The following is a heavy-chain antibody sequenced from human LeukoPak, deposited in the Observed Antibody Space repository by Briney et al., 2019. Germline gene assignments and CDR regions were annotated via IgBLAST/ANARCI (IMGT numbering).Heavy chain of an antibody. CDR3: AKTPRRITIFGVVILSFDY. Sequence: PGGSLRLSCAASGFTFSSYAMSWVRQAPGKGLEWVSAISGSGGSTYYADSVKGRFTISRDNSKNTLYLQMNSLRAEDTAVYYCAKTPRRITIFGVVILSFDYWGQGTLVTVSS. D-gene: IGHD3-3*01. CDR2: ISGSGGST. V-gene: IGHV3-23*01. CDR1: GFTFSSYA. J-gene: IGHJ4*02.